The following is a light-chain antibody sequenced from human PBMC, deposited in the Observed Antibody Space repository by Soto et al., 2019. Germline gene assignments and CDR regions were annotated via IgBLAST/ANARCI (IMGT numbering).Light chain of an antibody. CDR2: EVS. CDR1: SSDVGGYNL. J-gene: IGLJ7*01. V-gene: IGLV2-23*02. CDR3: CSYAGTSTHTV. Sequence: QSALTQPASVSGSPGQSITISCTGTSSDVGGYNLVSWYQQHTGKAPKLMISEVSKRPSGISDRFSGSKSGSTASLTISGLQAEDEAEYYCCSYAGTSTHTVFGGGTQLTVL.